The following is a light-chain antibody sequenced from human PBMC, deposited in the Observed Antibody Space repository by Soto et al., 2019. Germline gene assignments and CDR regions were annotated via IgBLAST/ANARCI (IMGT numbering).Light chain of an antibody. V-gene: IGKV3-11*01. CDR1: QYVGTR. J-gene: IGKJ1*01. CDR3: HQRQSWPRT. CDR2: YTS. Sequence: VFTQSPATLSSSPGETATLSCRASQYVGTRLAWYQHKHGQAPRLLIYYTSNRATGIPARFSGSGSGTDLTITINSLAPEDVEIYYCHQRQSWPRTFGQGTKVDI.